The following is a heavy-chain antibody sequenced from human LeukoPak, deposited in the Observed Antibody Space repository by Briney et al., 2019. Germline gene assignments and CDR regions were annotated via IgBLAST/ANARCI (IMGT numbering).Heavy chain of an antibody. CDR3: ARAPLLWFGEFHLTFDY. CDR2: INAGNGNT. D-gene: IGHD3-10*01. V-gene: IGHV1-3*01. Sequence: GASVKVSCKASGYTFTSYAMHWVRQAPGQRLEWMGWINAGNGNTEYSQKFQGRVTITRDTSASTAYMELRSLRSEDTAVYYCARAPLLWFGEFHLTFDYWGQGTLVTVSS. J-gene: IGHJ4*02. CDR1: GYTFTSYA.